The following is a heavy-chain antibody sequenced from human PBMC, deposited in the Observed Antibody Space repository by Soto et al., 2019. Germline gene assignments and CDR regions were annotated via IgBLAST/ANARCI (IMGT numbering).Heavy chain of an antibody. CDR2: ISSSSSYT. V-gene: IGHV3-21*01. CDR3: ARDQLGATSHAFDI. D-gene: IGHD1-26*01. CDR1: GFTFSSYS. Sequence: EVQLVESGGGLVKPGGSLRLSCAASGFTFSSYSMNWVRQAPGKGLEWVSSISSSSSYTNYADSVKGRFTISRDNAKNSLYLQMNSLRAEDTAVYYCARDQLGATSHAFDIWGQGTMVTVSS. J-gene: IGHJ3*02.